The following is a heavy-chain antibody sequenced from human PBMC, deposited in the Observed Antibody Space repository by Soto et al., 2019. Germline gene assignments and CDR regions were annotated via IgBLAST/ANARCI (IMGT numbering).Heavy chain of an antibody. Sequence: PSETLSLTCTVSGGSISSGGYYWSWIRQHPGKSLEWIGYIYYSGSTYYNPSLKSRVTISVDTSKNQFSLKLSSVTAADIAVYYFARDWSYSSSWYWFDPWGQGTLVTVSS. CDR1: GGSISSGGYY. J-gene: IGHJ5*02. CDR2: IYYSGST. V-gene: IGHV4-31*03. D-gene: IGHD6-13*01. CDR3: ARDWSYSSSWYWFDP.